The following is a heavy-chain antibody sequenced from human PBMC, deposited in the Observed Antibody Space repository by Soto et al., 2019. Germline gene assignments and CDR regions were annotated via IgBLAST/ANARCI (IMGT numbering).Heavy chain of an antibody. CDR1: GGTFNTYA. CDR2: IIPMFGIK. D-gene: IGHD3-10*01. V-gene: IGHV1-69*01. Sequence: QMQLVQSGAEVKERGSSVTISCKTSGGTFNTYALTWVRQAPGQGLEWIGGIIPMFGIKTVAQRFQGRVTINADESLTTAYMEMTRLRSDDTAVYYCAKEAGDHWGQGTLVTVSS. J-gene: IGHJ4*02. CDR3: AKEAGDH.